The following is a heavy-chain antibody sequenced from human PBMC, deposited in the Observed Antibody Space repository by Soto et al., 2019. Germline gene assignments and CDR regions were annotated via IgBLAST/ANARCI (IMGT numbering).Heavy chain of an antibody. CDR2: ISMSSSDI. CDR1: GFTFSGYT. V-gene: IGHV3-21*02. Sequence: QLVESGGGLVKPGGSLRLSCAASGFTFSGYTMNWVRLAPGTGLEWVSSISMSSSDIYYAESVKGRFTISRDKAKNSLSLQMNCLRAEDTAVYYCVRDTGFYDDARQKYYYGMDVWGQGTTVTVS. CDR3: VRDTGFYDDARQKYYYGMDV. J-gene: IGHJ6*02. D-gene: IGHD3-22*01.